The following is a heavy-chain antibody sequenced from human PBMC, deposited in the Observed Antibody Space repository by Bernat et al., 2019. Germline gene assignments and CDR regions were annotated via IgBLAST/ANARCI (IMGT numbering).Heavy chain of an antibody. V-gene: IGHV3-23*01. CDR1: GFTFSSNA. CDR3: ARRFKNSFDY. J-gene: IGHJ4*02. Sequence: EVQLLESGGGLVQPGGSLRLSCAASGFTFSSNAMTWVRQAPGKGLEWVSGISGSGGSTYYADSVKGRFTISRDNSKNTVYLQMNSLRVEDTAVYYCARRFKNSFDYWGQGTLVTVSS. D-gene: IGHD3-16*01. CDR2: ISGSGGST.